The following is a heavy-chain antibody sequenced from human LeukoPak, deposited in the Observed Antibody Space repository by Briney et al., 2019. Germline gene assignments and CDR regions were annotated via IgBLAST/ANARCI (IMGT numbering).Heavy chain of an antibody. CDR1: GGSISSYY. Sequence: SETLSLTCAVSGGSISSYYWSWIRQPPGKGLEWIGYIYYSGSTNYNPSLKSRVTISVDTSKNQFSLKLSSVTAADTAVYYCARDKYLGSGYYYVELDAFDIWGQGTMVTVSS. J-gene: IGHJ3*02. CDR3: ARDKYLGSGYYYVELDAFDI. V-gene: IGHV4-59*01. D-gene: IGHD3-22*01. CDR2: IYYSGST.